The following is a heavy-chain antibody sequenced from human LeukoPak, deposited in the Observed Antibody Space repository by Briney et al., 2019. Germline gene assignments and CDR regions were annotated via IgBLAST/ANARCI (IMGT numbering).Heavy chain of an antibody. V-gene: IGHV1-69*05. J-gene: IGHJ6*03. Sequence: GASVKVSCKASGYTFTSYDINWVRQASGQGLEWMGGIIPIFGTANYAQKFQGRVTITTDESTSTAYMELSSLRSEDTAVYYCARAGGMATTTRGYYYYYMDVWGKGTTVTVSS. D-gene: IGHD5-24*01. CDR3: ARAGGMATTTRGYYYYYMDV. CDR1: GYTFTSYD. CDR2: IIPIFGTA.